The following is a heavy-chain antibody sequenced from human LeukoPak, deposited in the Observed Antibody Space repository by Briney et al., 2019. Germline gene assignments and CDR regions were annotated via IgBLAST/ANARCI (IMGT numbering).Heavy chain of an antibody. Sequence: PGGSLRLSCAASVFIFIDYLMNWVRQVPGKGLEGVANINEGGNKEYYVDFVRGRFTISRDNTKNTLYLQMNSLRAEDTALYYCATRESSMARTHWGQGNLVTVSS. J-gene: IGHJ4*02. CDR2: INEGGNKE. D-gene: IGHD3-10*01. CDR3: ATRESSMARTH. V-gene: IGHV3-7*01. CDR1: VFIFIDYL.